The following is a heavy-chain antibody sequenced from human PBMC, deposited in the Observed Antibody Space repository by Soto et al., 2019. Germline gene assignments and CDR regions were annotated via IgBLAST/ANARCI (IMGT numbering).Heavy chain of an antibody. CDR2: ITSSSTTI. CDR1: GFTFSTYS. Sequence: GGSLRLSCAASGFTFSTYSMNWVLQAPGKGLEWISYITSSSTTIFYADSVKGRFTISRDNAKNSLYLQMNSLRDEDTSVYYCARDNGIAGSFDPWGQGALVTVSS. CDR3: ARDNGIAGSFDP. D-gene: IGHD6-13*01. V-gene: IGHV3-48*02. J-gene: IGHJ5*02.